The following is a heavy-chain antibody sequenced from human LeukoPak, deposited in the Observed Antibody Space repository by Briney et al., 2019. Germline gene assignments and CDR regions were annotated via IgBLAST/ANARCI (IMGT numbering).Heavy chain of an antibody. J-gene: IGHJ5*02. D-gene: IGHD5-18*01. CDR2: INHSGST. CDR1: GGSLSGYY. CDR3: ARRGCSYGYVGSNWFDP. V-gene: IGHV4-34*01. Sequence: NPSETLSLTCAVYGGSLSGYYWSWIRQPPGKGLEWIGEINHSGSTNYNPSPKSRVTISVDTSKNQFSLKLSSVTAADTAVYYCARRGCSYGYVGSNWFDPWGQGTLVTVSS.